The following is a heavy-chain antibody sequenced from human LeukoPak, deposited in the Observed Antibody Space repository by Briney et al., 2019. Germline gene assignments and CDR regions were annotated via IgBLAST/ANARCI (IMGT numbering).Heavy chain of an antibody. CDR2: INHSGST. J-gene: IGHJ3*02. V-gene: IGHV4-34*01. Sequence: PGGSLRLSCAASGFTVSSNYMSWVRQPPGKGLEWIGEINHSGSTNYNPSLKSRDTISVDTSKNQFSLKLSSVTAADTAVYYCARVNGDYYAFDIWGQGTMVTVSS. D-gene: IGHD4-17*01. CDR1: GFTVSSNY. CDR3: ARVNGDYYAFDI.